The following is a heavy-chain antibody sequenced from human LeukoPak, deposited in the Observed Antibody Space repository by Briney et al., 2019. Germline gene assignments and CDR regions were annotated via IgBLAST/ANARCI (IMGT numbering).Heavy chain of an antibody. Sequence: AASVKVSCKASGYTFTSYDINWVRQATGQGLEWMGWMSPNSGNTGYAQKFQGRVTITRNTSISTAYMELSSLRSEDTAVYYCARTKWELRHDAFDIWGQGTMVTVSS. CDR1: GYTFTSYD. CDR3: ARTKWELRHDAFDI. D-gene: IGHD1-26*01. J-gene: IGHJ3*02. CDR2: MSPNSGNT. V-gene: IGHV1-8*03.